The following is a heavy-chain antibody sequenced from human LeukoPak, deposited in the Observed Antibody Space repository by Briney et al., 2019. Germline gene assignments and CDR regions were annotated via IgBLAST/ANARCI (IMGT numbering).Heavy chain of an antibody. V-gene: IGHV4-39*07. CDR3: ARSDGYGLVGI. CDR2: IYSSGST. J-gene: IGHJ3*02. CDR1: GVSVSSGSNY. Sequence: SETLSLTCSVSGVSVSSGSNYWGWIRQPPGKTLEWIGSIYSSGSTYYNPSLKSRVLILIDTAKNHFSLNLSSVTAADTAVYYCARSDGYGLVGIWGQGTMVTVSS. D-gene: IGHD3-10*01.